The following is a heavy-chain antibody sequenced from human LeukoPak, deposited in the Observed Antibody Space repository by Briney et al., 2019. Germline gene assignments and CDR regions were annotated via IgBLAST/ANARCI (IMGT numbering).Heavy chain of an antibody. Sequence: SVKVSCKASGGTFSSYAISWVRQAPGQGLEWMGGIIPIFGTANYAQKFQGRVTITTDESTSTAYMELSSLRSEDTAVYYCARDRIKGWVVAATINWFDPWGQGTLVTVSS. CDR2: IIPIFGTA. J-gene: IGHJ5*02. CDR3: ARDRIKGWVVAATINWFDP. CDR1: GGTFSSYA. D-gene: IGHD2-15*01. V-gene: IGHV1-69*05.